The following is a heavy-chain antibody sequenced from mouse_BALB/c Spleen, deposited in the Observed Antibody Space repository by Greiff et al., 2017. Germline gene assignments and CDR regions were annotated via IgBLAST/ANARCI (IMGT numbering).Heavy chain of an antibody. Sequence: EVKVVESGGGLVQPGGSLKLSCAASGFTFSSYTMSWVRQTPEKRLEWVAYISNGGGSTYYPDTVKGRFTISRDNAKNTLYLQMSSLKSEDTAMYYCARESSSYAHFDYWGQGTTLTVSS. CDR2: ISNGGGST. J-gene: IGHJ2*01. CDR1: GFTFSSYT. CDR3: ARESSSYAHFDY. D-gene: IGHD1-1*01. V-gene: IGHV5-12-2*01.